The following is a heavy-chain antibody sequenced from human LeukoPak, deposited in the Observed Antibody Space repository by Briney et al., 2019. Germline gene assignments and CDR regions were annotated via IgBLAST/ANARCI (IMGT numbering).Heavy chain of an antibody. V-gene: IGHV3-74*01. D-gene: IGHD3-22*01. Sequence: SGGSLRLSCAASGFTFSAFWMHWVRQAPGKGLVWVSRINSDDSRTTYADSVKGRFTISRDNAKNTLYLQMNSLRAEDTAVYYCARVLVHDTSGYYSDYWGQGTLVTVSS. CDR1: GFTFSAFW. CDR3: ARVLVHDTSGYYSDY. CDR2: INSDDSRT. J-gene: IGHJ4*02.